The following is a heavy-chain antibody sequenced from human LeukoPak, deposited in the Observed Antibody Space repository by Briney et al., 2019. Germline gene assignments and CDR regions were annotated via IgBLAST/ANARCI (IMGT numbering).Heavy chain of an antibody. CDR1: GFTFSSYG. CDR2: VWYDGSNK. D-gene: IGHD3-22*01. V-gene: IGHV3-33*01. Sequence: GGSLRLSCAASGFTFSSYGMHWVRQAPGKGLEWVAVVWYDGSNKYYADSVKGRFTISRDNSKNTLYLQMNSLRAEDTAVYYCARGVIVVDISDGPPDYWGQGTLVTVSS. CDR3: ARGVIVVDISDGPPDY. J-gene: IGHJ4*02.